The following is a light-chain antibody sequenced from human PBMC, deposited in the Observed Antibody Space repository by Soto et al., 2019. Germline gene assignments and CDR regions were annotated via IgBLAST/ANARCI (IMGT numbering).Light chain of an antibody. J-gene: IGKJ1*01. CDR2: AAS. CDR1: QGISSY. Sequence: AIRMNLSPSSLSASPGDRVTITCRASQGISSYLAWYQQKPGKAPKLLIYAASTLQSGVPSRFSGSGSGTDFTLTISSLQPEDFATYYCQHSYSSPRTFGQGTKV. CDR3: QHSYSSPRT. V-gene: IGKV1-8*01.